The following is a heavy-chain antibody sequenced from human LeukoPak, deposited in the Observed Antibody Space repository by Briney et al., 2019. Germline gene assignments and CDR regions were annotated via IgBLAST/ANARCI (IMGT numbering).Heavy chain of an antibody. Sequence: SETLSLTCTVSGVSISTHFYYWGWIRQTPGKALEWIGNMYYRGSTYYNPSLKSRVTISVDTSKNQFSLKLSSVTAADTAVYYCASQYSSGWYGEYYFDYWGQGTLVTVSS. V-gene: IGHV4-39*01. CDR2: MYYRGST. D-gene: IGHD6-19*01. J-gene: IGHJ4*02. CDR3: ASQYSSGWYGEYYFDY. CDR1: GVSISTHFYY.